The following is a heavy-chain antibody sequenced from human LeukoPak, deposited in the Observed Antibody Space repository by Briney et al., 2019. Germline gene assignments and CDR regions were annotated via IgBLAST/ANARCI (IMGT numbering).Heavy chain of an antibody. CDR1: GYTFTDYY. V-gene: IGHV1-2*06. Sequence: ASVKVSCKASGYTFTDYYMHWVRQAPGQGLEWMGRINPNSGGTNYAQKFQGRVTMTRDTSISTAYMELSSLRSEDTAVYYCARGLGLRARVSSYWGQGTLVTVSS. D-gene: IGHD4-17*01. CDR2: INPNSGGT. J-gene: IGHJ4*02. CDR3: ARGLGLRARVSSY.